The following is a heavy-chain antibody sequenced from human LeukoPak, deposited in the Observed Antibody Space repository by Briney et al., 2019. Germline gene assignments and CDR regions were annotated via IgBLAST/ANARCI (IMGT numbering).Heavy chain of an antibody. CDR2: ISSSSSYI. J-gene: IGHJ3*02. V-gene: IGHV3-21*01. CDR1: GFTFSSYA. CDR3: ARKHLLADAFDI. Sequence: PGGSLRLSCAASGFTFSSYAMHWVRQAPGKGLEWVSSISSSSSYIYYADSVKGRFTISRDNAKNSLYLQMNSLRAEDTAVYYCARKHLLADAFDIWGQGTMVTVSS. D-gene: IGHD2-15*01.